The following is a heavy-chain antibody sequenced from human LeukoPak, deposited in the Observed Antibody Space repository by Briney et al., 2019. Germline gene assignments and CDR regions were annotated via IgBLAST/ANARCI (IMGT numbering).Heavy chain of an antibody. CDR3: AREHSGWGSYYIDY. Sequence: GGSLRVSCVISGFIVNSNYMSWVRQAPGKGLEWVSVIYSGGSAYYADSVKGRFTVSRDSSKNTLYLQMNSLRAEDTTVYYCAREHSGWGSYYIDYWGQGTLVTVSS. J-gene: IGHJ4*02. CDR1: GFIVNSNY. D-gene: IGHD3-10*01. V-gene: IGHV3-66*01. CDR2: IYSGGSA.